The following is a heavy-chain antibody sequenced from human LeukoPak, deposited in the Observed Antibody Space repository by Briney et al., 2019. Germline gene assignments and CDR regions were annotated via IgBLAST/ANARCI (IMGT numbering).Heavy chain of an antibody. CDR2: IYYSGST. CDR3: AMMNTYYDFWSGSAYYYYMDA. V-gene: IGHV4-59*01. Sequence: SETLSLTCTVSGGSISSYYWSWIRQPPGKGLEWIGYIYYSGSTNYNPSLKSRVTISVDTSKNQFSLKLSSVTAADTAVYYCAMMNTYYDFWSGSAYYYYMDAWGKGTTVTVSS. D-gene: IGHD3-3*01. J-gene: IGHJ6*03. CDR1: GGSISSYY.